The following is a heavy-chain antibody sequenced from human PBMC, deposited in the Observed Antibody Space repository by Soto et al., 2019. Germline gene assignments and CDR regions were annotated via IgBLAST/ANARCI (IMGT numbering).Heavy chain of an antibody. CDR1: GFTFSSYS. D-gene: IGHD6-19*01. CDR3: ARRTSGWYSDY. V-gene: IGHV3-48*01. CDR2: IDSGGTTI. J-gene: IGHJ4*02. Sequence: EVQLVESGGGLVQPGGSLRLSCAASGFTFSSYSMIWVRQPPGKGLECISYIDSGGTTIFQTDSVKGRFTISRDNAKNSLYLQMNSLRGKDTAVYYCARRTSGWYSDYWGLGTLVTVSS.